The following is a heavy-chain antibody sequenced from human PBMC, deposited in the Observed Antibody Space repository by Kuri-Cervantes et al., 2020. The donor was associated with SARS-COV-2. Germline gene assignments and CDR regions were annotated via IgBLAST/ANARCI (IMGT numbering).Heavy chain of an antibody. Sequence: LRLSCTVSGGSISSGGYYWSWVRQHPGRGPEWIGYVYYNGNTFYSPSLKSRVTMSIDTSRNQFSLRLSSVTAADTAVYYCARGGITVPTSGAFDFWGQGTLVTVSS. CDR1: GGSISSGGYY. CDR2: VYYNGNT. D-gene: IGHD4-17*01. CDR3: ARGGITVPTSGAFDF. J-gene: IGHJ3*01. V-gene: IGHV4-31*03.